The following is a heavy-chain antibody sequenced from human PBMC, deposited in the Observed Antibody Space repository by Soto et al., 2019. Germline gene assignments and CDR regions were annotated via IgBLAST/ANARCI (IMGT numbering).Heavy chain of an antibody. CDR2: IIPIFGTA. Sequence: GASVKVSCKASGGTFSSYAISWVRQAPGQGLEWMGGIIPIFGTANYAQKFQGRVTITADESTSTAYTELSSLRSEDTAVYYCAGSRIAAAPLGYYGMDVWGQGTTVTVSS. V-gene: IGHV1-69*13. CDR1: GGTFSSYA. J-gene: IGHJ6*02. CDR3: AGSRIAAAPLGYYGMDV. D-gene: IGHD6-13*01.